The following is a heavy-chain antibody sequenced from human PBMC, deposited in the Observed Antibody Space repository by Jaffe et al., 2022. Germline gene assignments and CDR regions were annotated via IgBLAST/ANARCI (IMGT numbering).Heavy chain of an antibody. CDR2: IIAANGNT. V-gene: IGHV1-3*01. D-gene: IGHD3-10*01. J-gene: IGHJ3*02. Sequence: QVQLVQSGAEVKKPGASVKVSCKASGYTFTSHTLHWVRQAPGQRPEWMGWIIAANGNTRYSQKFQGRATITRDTTATTAYMELSSLTSEDTAVYYCARDLELGFGSGGYNGDAFDIWGQGTMVTVSS. CDR3: ARDLELGFGSGGYNGDAFDI. CDR1: GYTFTSHT.